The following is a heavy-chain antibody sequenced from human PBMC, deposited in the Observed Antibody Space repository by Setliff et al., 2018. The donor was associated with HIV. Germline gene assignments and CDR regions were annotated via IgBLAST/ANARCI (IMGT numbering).Heavy chain of an antibody. V-gene: IGHV3-30*01. CDR1: GFTLSSYA. Sequence: GGSLRLSCAASGFTLSSYAMHWVRQAPGKGLEWVAVISYDGSNKYYADSVKGRFTISRDNSKNTLYLQMNSLRAEDTVVYYCARSVIGYYYYGMDVWGQGTTVTVSS. J-gene: IGHJ6*02. CDR2: ISYDGSNK. CDR3: ARSVIGYYYYGMDV. D-gene: IGHD3-10*01.